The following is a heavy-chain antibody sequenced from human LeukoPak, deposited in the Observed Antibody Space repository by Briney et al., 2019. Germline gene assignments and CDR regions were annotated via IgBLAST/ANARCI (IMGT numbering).Heavy chain of an antibody. Sequence: GGSLRLSCAASGFTFSSYAMHWVRQAPGKGLEYVSAISSNGGSIYYANSVKGRFTISRDNYKNTLYLQMGSLRAADMAVYYCERGGPAAVEDYWGQGTLVTVSS. CDR3: ERGGPAAVEDY. V-gene: IGHV3-64*01. J-gene: IGHJ4*02. CDR1: GFTFSSYA. D-gene: IGHD6-13*01. CDR2: ISSNGGSI.